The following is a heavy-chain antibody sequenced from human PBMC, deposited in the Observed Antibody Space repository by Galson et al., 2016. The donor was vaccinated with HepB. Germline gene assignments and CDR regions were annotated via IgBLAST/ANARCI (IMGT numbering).Heavy chain of an antibody. CDR2: ISLDGSKK. Sequence: SLRLSCAASGFTFNDFAMSWVRQAPGKGLEWVAVISLDGSKKYYADSVKGRFTIARDNSKNTLYLEMNSLRPEDTAVYYCAKVFREYSYGYSGWYFDLWGRGTLVTVSS. V-gene: IGHV3-30*18. CDR3: AKVFREYSYGYSGWYFDL. J-gene: IGHJ2*01. D-gene: IGHD5-18*01. CDR1: GFTFNDFA.